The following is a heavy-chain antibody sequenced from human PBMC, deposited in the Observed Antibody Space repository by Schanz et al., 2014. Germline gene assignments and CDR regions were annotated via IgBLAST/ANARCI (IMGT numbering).Heavy chain of an antibody. V-gene: IGHV4-61*02. D-gene: IGHD1-1*01. CDR1: GGSIRSGTYY. Sequence: QVQLQQWGPGLVKPSQTLSLTCTVSGGSIRSGTYYWSWIRQPAGKALEWVGRVFPNGITNYNPSHKSRVTISLDTNKNRFSLTLTSLTAADTAVYYCARDTTWRLDLWGRGTLVTVSS. CDR3: ARDTTWRLDL. CDR2: VFPNGIT. J-gene: IGHJ2*01.